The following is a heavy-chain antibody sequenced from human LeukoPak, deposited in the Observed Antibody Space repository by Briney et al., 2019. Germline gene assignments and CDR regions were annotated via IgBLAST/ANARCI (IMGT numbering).Heavy chain of an antibody. CDR3: TKSDIFDI. V-gene: IGHV3-21*01. CDR2: ISTSRSYI. CDR1: GFTFRSYS. D-gene: IGHD2-15*01. J-gene: IGHJ3*02. Sequence: GGSLRLSCAASGFTFRSYSMNWVRQAPGKGLEWVSSISTSRSYIYYADSVKGRFTISRDNAKNSLYLQMNSLRAEDTAVYYCTKSDIFDIWGQGTMVTVS.